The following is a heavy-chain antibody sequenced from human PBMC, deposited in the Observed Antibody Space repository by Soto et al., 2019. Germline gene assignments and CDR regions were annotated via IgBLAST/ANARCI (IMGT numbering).Heavy chain of an antibody. V-gene: IGHV3-48*01. CDR3: ARDRPGDYYGSGRYYFDY. D-gene: IGHD3-10*01. CDR2: ISSSSSTI. Sequence: EVQLVESGGGLVQPGGSLRLSCAASGFTFSSYSMNWVRQAPGKGLEWVSYISSSSSTIYYADSVKGRFTISRDNAKNSLYLQMNSLRAEDTAVYYCARDRPGDYYGSGRYYFDYWGQGTLVTVSS. CDR1: GFTFSSYS. J-gene: IGHJ4*02.